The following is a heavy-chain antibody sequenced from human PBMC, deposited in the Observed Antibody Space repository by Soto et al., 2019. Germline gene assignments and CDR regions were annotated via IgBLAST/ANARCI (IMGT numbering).Heavy chain of an antibody. J-gene: IGHJ6*02. CDR2: ISGSGGST. V-gene: IGHV3-23*01. CDR3: AKHRIYCSSTSCYVGYYGMDV. Sequence: GGSLRLSCAASGFTFSSYAMSWVRQAPGKGLEWVSAISGSGGSTYYADSVKGRFTISRDNSKNALYLQMNSLRAEDTAVYYCAKHRIYCSSTSCYVGYYGMDVWGQGTTVTVS. CDR1: GFTFSSYA. D-gene: IGHD2-2*01.